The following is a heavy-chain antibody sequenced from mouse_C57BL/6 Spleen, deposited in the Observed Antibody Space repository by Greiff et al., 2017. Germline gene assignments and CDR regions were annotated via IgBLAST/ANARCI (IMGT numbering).Heavy chain of an antibody. J-gene: IGHJ4*01. V-gene: IGHV1-82*01. CDR3: ARHYDGYYEAMDD. D-gene: IGHD2-3*01. CDR1: GYAFSSSW. Sequence: QVQLQQPGPELVKPGASVTISCKASGYAFSSSWMNWVKQRPGKGLEWIGRIYPGDGVTKSNGKFKGKATLTADKSSSTAYMQLSSLTSEASAVYFCARHYDGYYEAMDDWGQGTSVAVSS. CDR2: IYPGDGVT.